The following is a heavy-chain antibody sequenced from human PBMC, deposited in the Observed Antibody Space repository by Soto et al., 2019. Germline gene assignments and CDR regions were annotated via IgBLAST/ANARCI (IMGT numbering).Heavy chain of an antibody. CDR3: ARDRGIAVAGDNWFDP. Sequence: GGSLRLSCAASGFTFSSYAMHWVRQAPGKGLEWVAVISYDGSNKYYADSVKGRFTISRDNSKNTLYLQMNSLRAEDTAVYYCARDRGIAVAGDNWFDPWGQGTLVTVSS. CDR2: ISYDGSNK. V-gene: IGHV3-30-3*01. D-gene: IGHD6-19*01. CDR1: GFTFSSYA. J-gene: IGHJ5*02.